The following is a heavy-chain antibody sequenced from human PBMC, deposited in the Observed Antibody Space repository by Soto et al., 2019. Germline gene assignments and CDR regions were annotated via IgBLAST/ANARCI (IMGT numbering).Heavy chain of an antibody. CDR1: GYSFTSYW. Sequence: GVSLKISCKGSGYSFTSYWIGWVRQMPGKGLEWMGIIYPGDSDTRYSPSFQGQVTISADKSISTAYLKWSSLKASDTAMYYCAGGGVRGVITRTRDYYGMDVWGQGTTVTVSS. D-gene: IGHD3-10*01. J-gene: IGHJ6*02. V-gene: IGHV5-51*01. CDR3: AGGGVRGVITRTRDYYGMDV. CDR2: IYPGDSDT.